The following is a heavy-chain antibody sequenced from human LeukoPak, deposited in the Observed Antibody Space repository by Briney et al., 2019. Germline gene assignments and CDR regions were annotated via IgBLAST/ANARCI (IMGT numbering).Heavy chain of an antibody. D-gene: IGHD3-22*01. CDR2: ISSSSSYI. CDR3: ARAIRGDSSGYYYL. CDR1: GFTFSSYS. V-gene: IGHV3-21*01. Sequence: GGSLRLSCAASGFTFSSYSMNRVRQAPGKGLEWVSSISSSSSYIYYADSVKGRFTISRDNAKNSLYLQMNSLRAEDTAVYYCARAIRGDSSGYYYLWGQGTLVTVSS. J-gene: IGHJ5*02.